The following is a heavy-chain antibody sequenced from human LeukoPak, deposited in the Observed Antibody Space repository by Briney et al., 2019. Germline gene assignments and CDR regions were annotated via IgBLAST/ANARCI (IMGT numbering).Heavy chain of an antibody. Sequence: SETLSLTCTVSGGSISSGDYYWSWIRQPPGKGLEWIGYIYYSGSTYYNPSLKSRATISVDTSKNQFSLKLSSVTAADTAVYYCARVWVFDYYDSSGYSYYFDYWGQGTLVTVSS. CDR1: GGSISSGDYY. J-gene: IGHJ4*02. CDR2: IYYSGST. D-gene: IGHD3-22*01. V-gene: IGHV4-30-4*01. CDR3: ARVWVFDYYDSSGYSYYFDY.